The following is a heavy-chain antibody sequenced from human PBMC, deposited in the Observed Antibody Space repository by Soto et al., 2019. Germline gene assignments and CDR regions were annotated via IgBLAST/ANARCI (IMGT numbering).Heavy chain of an antibody. CDR2: IIPIFGTA. CDR3: ARGYDYVWGSYRYGYYGMDV. Sequence: SVKVSCKASGGTFSSYAISWVRQAPGQGLEWMGGIIPIFGTANYAQKFQGRVTITADESTSTAYMELSSLRSEDTAVYYCARGYDYVWGSYRYGYYGMDVWGQGTTVTVS. CDR1: GGTFSSYA. D-gene: IGHD3-16*02. J-gene: IGHJ6*02. V-gene: IGHV1-69*13.